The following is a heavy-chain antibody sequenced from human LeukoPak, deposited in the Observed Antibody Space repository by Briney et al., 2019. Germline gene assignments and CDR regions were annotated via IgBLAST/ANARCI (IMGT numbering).Heavy chain of an antibody. D-gene: IGHD3-10*01. J-gene: IGHJ4*02. CDR2: INTNTGNP. CDR1: GYSFSSYV. V-gene: IGHV7-4-1*02. CDR3: ARASLWFGEPLADY. Sequence: ASVKVSCKASGYSFSSYVINWLRQAPGQGLEWMGWINTNTGNPTYAQGFTGRFAFSLDTSVTTAYLQISSLKAEDTAVYYCARASLWFGEPLADYWGQGTLVTVSS.